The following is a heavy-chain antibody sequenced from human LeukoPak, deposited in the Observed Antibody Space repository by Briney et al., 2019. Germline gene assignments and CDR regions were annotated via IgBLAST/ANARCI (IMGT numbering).Heavy chain of an antibody. CDR1: GGTLSSYG. J-gene: IGHJ5*02. CDR2: VIPILATS. V-gene: IGHV1-69*13. D-gene: IGHD2-15*01. CDR3: ARVTPDYSRWFDP. Sequence: SVKVSCKASGGTLSSYGITWVRQAPGQGLEWMGGVIPILATSNYAEKFQGRVTITADESTSTAYMELNSLRSEDTAVYYCARVTPDYSRWFDPWGQGTLVTVSS.